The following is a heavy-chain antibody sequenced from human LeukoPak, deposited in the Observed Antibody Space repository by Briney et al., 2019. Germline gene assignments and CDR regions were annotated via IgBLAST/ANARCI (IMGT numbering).Heavy chain of an antibody. CDR2: IYYGST. Sequence: SETLSLTCTVSGGSISSYYWSWIRQPPGKGLEWIGYIYYGSTNYNPSLKSRVTISVDTSKNQFSLKLRSATAADTAVYYCARDQGVVVPTAMAHDAFDIWGQGTMVTVSS. V-gene: IGHV4-59*01. J-gene: IGHJ3*02. CDR3: ARDQGVVVPTAMAHDAFDI. D-gene: IGHD2-2*01. CDR1: GGSISSYY.